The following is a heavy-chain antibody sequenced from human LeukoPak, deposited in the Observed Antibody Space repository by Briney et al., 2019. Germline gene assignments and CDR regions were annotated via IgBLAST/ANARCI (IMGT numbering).Heavy chain of an antibody. CDR3: ARVKPAIRGYNWNYLDY. CDR2: IYYSGST. V-gene: IGHV4-31*03. CDR1: GGSISSGGYY. D-gene: IGHD1-20*01. J-gene: IGHJ4*02. Sequence: SETLSLTCTVSGGSISSGGYYWSWIRQHPGKGLEWIGYIYYSGSTYYNPSPKSRVTISVDTSKNQFSLKLSSVTAADTAVYYCARVKPAIRGYNWNYLDYWGQGTLVTVSS.